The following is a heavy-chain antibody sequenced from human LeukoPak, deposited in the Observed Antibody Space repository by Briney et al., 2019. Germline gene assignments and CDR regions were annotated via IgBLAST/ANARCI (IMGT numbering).Heavy chain of an antibody. J-gene: IGHJ3*02. Sequence: WASVKVSCKASGGTFSSYAISWVRQAPGQGLEWMGGIIPIFGTANYARKFQGRVTITADESTSTAYMELSSLRSEDTAVYYCARGAVYDVRAFDIWGQGTMVTVSS. D-gene: IGHD3-3*01. CDR3: ARGAVYDVRAFDI. V-gene: IGHV1-69*13. CDR1: GGTFSSYA. CDR2: IIPIFGTA.